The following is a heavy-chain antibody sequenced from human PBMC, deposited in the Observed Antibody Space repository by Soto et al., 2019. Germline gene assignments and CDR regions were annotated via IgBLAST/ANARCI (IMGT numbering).Heavy chain of an antibody. Sequence: GGSLRLSCAASGSTFSSHGMSWVRQAPGRGLEWVANIKKDGSEKYYVDSVKVRFTISRDNAKNSLYLQMNSLRAEDTAVYYCARDRVVPAARNNWFDPWGQGTLVTVSS. V-gene: IGHV3-7*03. CDR1: GSTFSSHG. CDR3: ARDRVVPAARNNWFDP. J-gene: IGHJ5*02. CDR2: IKKDGSEK. D-gene: IGHD2-2*01.